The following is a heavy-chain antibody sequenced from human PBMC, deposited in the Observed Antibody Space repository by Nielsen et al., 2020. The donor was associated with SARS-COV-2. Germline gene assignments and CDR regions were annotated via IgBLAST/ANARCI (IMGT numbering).Heavy chain of an antibody. D-gene: IGHD6-13*01. CDR3: ARERELAAAGYYYYGMDV. Sequence: ASVKVSCKASGYTFTSYGISWVRQAPGQGLEWMGWISAYNGNTNYAQKLQGRVTVTTDTSTSTAYMELRSLRSDDAAVYYCARERELAAAGYYYYGMDVWGQGTTVTVSS. CDR1: GYTFTSYG. CDR2: ISAYNGNT. J-gene: IGHJ6*02. V-gene: IGHV1-18*01.